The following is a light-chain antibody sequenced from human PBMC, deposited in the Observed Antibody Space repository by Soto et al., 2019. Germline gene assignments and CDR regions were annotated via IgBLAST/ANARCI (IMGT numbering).Light chain of an antibody. Sequence: QSVLTQPASVSGAPGQSITISCTGADSDVGAYNYVSWYQQHPGKAPKVLIYDVSDRPSGVSTRFSGSKSGNTASLTISGLQAEDEADYYCSSYTASTTYVIGTGTKLNVL. J-gene: IGLJ1*01. V-gene: IGLV2-14*01. CDR3: SSYTASTTYV. CDR2: DVS. CDR1: DSDVGAYNY.